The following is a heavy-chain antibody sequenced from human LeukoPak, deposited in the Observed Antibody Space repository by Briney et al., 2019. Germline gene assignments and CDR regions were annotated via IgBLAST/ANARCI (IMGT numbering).Heavy chain of an antibody. D-gene: IGHD6-13*01. CDR2: ISTSSSYI. CDR1: GFTFSSYS. Sequence: PGGSLRLSCAASGFTFSSYSMNWVRQAPGKGLEWVSYISTSSSYIHNADSVKGRFTISRDNAENSLYLQMNSLRAEDTAVYYCARAAIAAARIYHYMDVWGKGTTVTVSS. V-gene: IGHV3-21*01. J-gene: IGHJ6*03. CDR3: ARAAIAAARIYHYMDV.